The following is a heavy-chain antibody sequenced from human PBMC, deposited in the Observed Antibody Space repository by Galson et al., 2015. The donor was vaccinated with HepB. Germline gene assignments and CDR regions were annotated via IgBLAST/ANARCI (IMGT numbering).Heavy chain of an antibody. CDR1: GGSISSGSYY. Sequence: TLSLTCTVSGGSISSGSYYWSWIRQPAGKGLEWIGRIYTSGSTNYNPSLKSRVTISVDTSKNQFSLKLSSVTAADTAVYYCASGYLPNYLYYYGMDVWGQGATVTVSS. V-gene: IGHV4-61*02. J-gene: IGHJ6*02. CDR2: IYTSGST. D-gene: IGHD4/OR15-4a*01. CDR3: ASGYLPNYLYYYGMDV.